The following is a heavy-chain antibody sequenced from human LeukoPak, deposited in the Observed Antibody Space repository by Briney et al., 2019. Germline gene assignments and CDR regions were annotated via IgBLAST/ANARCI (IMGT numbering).Heavy chain of an antibody. CDR1: GFTFSNYA. D-gene: IGHD3-3*01. J-gene: IGHJ4*02. V-gene: IGHV3-23*01. CDR2: ISCSGGST. CDR3: AKEEWLLAVYFDY. Sequence: GGSLRLSCAASGFTFSNYAMSRVRQAPGKGLEWVSTISCSGGSTYYADSVKGQFTISRDNSKNTLYLQMNSLRAEDTAVYYCAKEEWLLAVYFDYWGQGTLVTVSS.